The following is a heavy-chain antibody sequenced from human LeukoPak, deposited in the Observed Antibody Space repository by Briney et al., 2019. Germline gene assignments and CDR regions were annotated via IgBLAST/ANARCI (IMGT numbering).Heavy chain of an antibody. V-gene: IGHV4-34*01. J-gene: IGHJ6*02. CDR3: ATSSGYSYYYYYGMDV. D-gene: IGHD3-22*01. Sequence: PSETLSLTCAVYGGSFSGYYWSWIRQPPGKGLEWIGEINHSGSTNYNPSLKSRVTISVDTSKNQFSLKLSSVTAADTAVYYCATSSGYSYYYYYGMDVWGQGTTVTVSS. CDR2: INHSGST. CDR1: GGSFSGYY.